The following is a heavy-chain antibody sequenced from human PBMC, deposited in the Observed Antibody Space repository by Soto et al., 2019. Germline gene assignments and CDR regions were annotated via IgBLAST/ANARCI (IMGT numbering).Heavy chain of an antibody. Sequence: QVQLVQSGAEVKKPGASVKVSCKASGYTFTSYGISWVRQAPGQGLEWMGWISAYNGNTNYAQKLQGRVTMTTDTSTSTAYMELRSLRSDDTAVYYCARGEDSDFWSGYGGPRPSRRYYYGMDVWGQGTTVTVSS. J-gene: IGHJ6*02. CDR2: ISAYNGNT. CDR1: GYTFTSYG. D-gene: IGHD3-3*01. V-gene: IGHV1-18*01. CDR3: ARGEDSDFWSGYGGPRPSRRYYYGMDV.